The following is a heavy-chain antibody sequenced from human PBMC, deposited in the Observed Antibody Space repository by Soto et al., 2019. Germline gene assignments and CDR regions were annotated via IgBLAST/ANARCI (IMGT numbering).Heavy chain of an antibody. CDR1: GYTFTGYY. CDR3: ARGYSGYDPIYYYYGMDV. Sequence: ASVKVSCKASGYTFTGYYMHWVRQAPGQGLEWMGWINPNSGGTNYAQKFQGWVTMTRDTSISTAYMELSRLRSDDTAVYYCARGYSGYDPIYYYYGMDVWGQGTTVTVSS. V-gene: IGHV1-2*04. D-gene: IGHD5-12*01. CDR2: INPNSGGT. J-gene: IGHJ6*02.